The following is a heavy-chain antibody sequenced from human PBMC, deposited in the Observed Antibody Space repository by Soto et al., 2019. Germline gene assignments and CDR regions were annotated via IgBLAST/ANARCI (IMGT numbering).Heavy chain of an antibody. J-gene: IGHJ4*02. CDR1: GGSISSSSYY. V-gene: IGHV4-39*01. D-gene: IGHD3-3*01. CDR2: IYYSGST. CDR3: ARGGARGGDFWIGPIDY. Sequence: PSETLSLTCTVSGGSISSSSYYWGWIRQPPGKGLEWIGSIYYSGSTYYNPSLKSRVTISVDTSKNQFSLKLSSVTAADTAVYYCARGGARGGDFWIGPIDYWGQGTLVTVSS.